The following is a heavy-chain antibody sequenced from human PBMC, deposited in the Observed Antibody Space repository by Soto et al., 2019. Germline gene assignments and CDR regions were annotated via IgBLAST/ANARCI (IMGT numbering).Heavy chain of an antibody. D-gene: IGHD4-17*01. CDR1: GGSISSYY. CDR2: IYYSGST. J-gene: IGHJ3*02. V-gene: IGHV4-59*01. CDR3: ARVAYGDYGGASDI. Sequence: PSETLSLTCTVSGGSISSYYWSWIRQPPGKGLEWIGYIYYSGSTNYNPSLKSRVTISVDTSKNQFSLKLSSVTAADTAVYYCARVAYGDYGGASDIWGQGTMVTVSS.